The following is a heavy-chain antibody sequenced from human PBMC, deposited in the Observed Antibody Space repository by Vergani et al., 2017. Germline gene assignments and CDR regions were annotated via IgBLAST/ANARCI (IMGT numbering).Heavy chain of an antibody. J-gene: IGHJ2*01. CDR3: ARLGITMVRGVMDWYFDL. V-gene: IGHV5-10-1*01. D-gene: IGHD3-10*01. Sequence: EVQLVQSGAEVKKPGESLRISCKGSGYSFTSYWISWVRQMPGKGLEWMGRIDPSDSYTNYSPSFQGHVTIPAYKSISTAYLQWSSLKASDTAMCYCARLGITMVRGVMDWYFDLWGRGTLVTVSS. CDR2: IDPSDSYT. CDR1: GYSFTSYW.